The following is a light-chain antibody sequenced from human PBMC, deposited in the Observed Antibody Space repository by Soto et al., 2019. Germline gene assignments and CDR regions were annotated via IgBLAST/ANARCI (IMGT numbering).Light chain of an antibody. J-gene: IGLJ1*01. CDR1: SSYVGGYNY. V-gene: IGLV2-14*01. CDR3: SSYTSSSTPWV. Sequence: QSALTQPASVSGSPGQSITISCTGTSSYVGGYNYVSWYQQHPGKAPKLMIYDVSNRPSGVSIRFSGSKSGNTASLTISGLQAEDEADYYCSSYTSSSTPWVFGTGTKVTVL. CDR2: DVS.